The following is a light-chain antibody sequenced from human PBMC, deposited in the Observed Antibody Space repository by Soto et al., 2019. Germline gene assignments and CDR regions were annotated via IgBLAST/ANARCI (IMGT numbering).Light chain of an antibody. J-gene: IGKJ4*01. V-gene: IGKV3-15*01. CDR2: AAS. CDR1: QSVSTN. Sequence: EIVMTQSPATLSVSPGERATLSCRASQSVSTNLAWYQQQPGHAPTPLIYAASVSATGIPARFSGSGSGSEFTLTISSLQSEDFAVYYCQQYDERPPTLSFGGGTKVEIK. CDR3: QQYDERPPTLS.